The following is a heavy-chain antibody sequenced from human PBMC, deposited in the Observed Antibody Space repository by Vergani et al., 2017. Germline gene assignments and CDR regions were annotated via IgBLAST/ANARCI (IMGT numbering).Heavy chain of an antibody. Sequence: QVQLVESGGGVVQPGRSLRLSCAASGFTFSSYGMHWVRQAPGKGLEWVAVIWYDGSNKYYADSVKGRFTISRDNSKNTLYLQMNSLRAEDTAVYYCARDAMYPKFIAAAGYFDLWGRGTLVTVSS. V-gene: IGHV3-33*01. CDR1: GFTFSSYG. J-gene: IGHJ2*01. D-gene: IGHD6-13*01. CDR2: IWYDGSNK. CDR3: ARDAMYPKFIAAAGYFDL.